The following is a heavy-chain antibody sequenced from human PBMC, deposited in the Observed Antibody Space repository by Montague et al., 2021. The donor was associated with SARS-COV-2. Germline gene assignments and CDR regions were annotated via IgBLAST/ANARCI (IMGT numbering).Heavy chain of an antibody. V-gene: IGHV4-39*01. CDR2: IYYSGST. CDR1: GGSISSSSYY. Sequence: SETLSLTCTVSGGSISSSSYYWGWIRQPPGKGLGWIGSIYYSGSTYYNPSLKSRVTISVDTSKNQFSLKLSSVTAADTAVYYCARQENSSGWLKPDAFDIWGQGTMVTVSS. D-gene: IGHD6-19*01. J-gene: IGHJ3*02. CDR3: ARQENSSGWLKPDAFDI.